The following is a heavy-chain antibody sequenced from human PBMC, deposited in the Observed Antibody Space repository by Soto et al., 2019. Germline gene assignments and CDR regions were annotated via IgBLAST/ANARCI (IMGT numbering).Heavy chain of an antibody. CDR2: IYYSGTT. CDR3: ARDESATDAFDI. Sequence: QVQLQESGPGLVKPSQTLSLTCTVSGGSISSGGYYWSWIRQNPGKGLEWIGYIYYSGTTNYTPSLKRRLTISVDTSKNQFSLKLNSMTAADTAVYYCARDESATDAFDIWGQGTMVTVSS. J-gene: IGHJ3*02. CDR1: GGSISSGGYY. D-gene: IGHD5-12*01. V-gene: IGHV4-31*03.